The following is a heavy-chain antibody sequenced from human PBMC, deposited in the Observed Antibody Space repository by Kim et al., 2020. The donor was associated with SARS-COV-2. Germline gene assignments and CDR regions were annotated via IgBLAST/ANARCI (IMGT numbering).Heavy chain of an antibody. Sequence: GGSLRLSCAASGFSFSNAWMSWVRQAPEKGLEWVGRIKSKSAGGTTEYAAPVKGRFTISRDDSKNTLYLEMNRLKTEDTAVYYCSTGNCSGGTCLPWGQGTTVTVS. CDR1: GFSFSNAW. V-gene: IGHV3-15*01. CDR3: STGNCSGGTCLP. CDR2: IKSKSAGGTT. J-gene: IGHJ6*02. D-gene: IGHD2-15*01.